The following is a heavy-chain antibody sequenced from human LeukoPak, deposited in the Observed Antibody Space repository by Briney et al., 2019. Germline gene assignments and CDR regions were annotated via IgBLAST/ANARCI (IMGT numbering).Heavy chain of an antibody. Sequence: PGGSLRLSCAASGFTFSSYAMSWVRQAPGKGLEWVSAISGSGGSTYCADSVKGRFTISRDNSKNTLYLQMNSLRAEDTAVYYCAKDRGFTHGFDYWGQGTLVTVSS. D-gene: IGHD3-16*01. CDR2: ISGSGGST. J-gene: IGHJ4*02. CDR1: GFTFSSYA. CDR3: AKDRGFTHGFDY. V-gene: IGHV3-23*01.